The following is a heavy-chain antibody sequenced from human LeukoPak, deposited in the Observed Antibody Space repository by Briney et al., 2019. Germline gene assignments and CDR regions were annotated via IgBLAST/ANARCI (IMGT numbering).Heavy chain of an antibody. J-gene: IGHJ4*02. D-gene: IGHD6-19*01. CDR1: GGAISSGDFH. V-gene: IGHV4-39*01. CDR2: IHYKGST. CDR3: ARHVGQWLWFFDL. Sequence: PSETLSLTCTVSGGAISSGDFHWAWMRQSPGKGLEWIGSIHYKGSTHYNPSLRSRVTISVDTSKNQFSLKLSSVTAADTAMYYCARHVGQWLWFFDLWGQGTLVPVSS.